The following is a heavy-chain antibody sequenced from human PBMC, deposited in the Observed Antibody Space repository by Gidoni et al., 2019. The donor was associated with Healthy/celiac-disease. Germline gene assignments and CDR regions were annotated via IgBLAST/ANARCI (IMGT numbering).Heavy chain of an antibody. J-gene: IGHJ4*02. CDR1: GFTFSSYG. Sequence: QVQLVESGGGVVQPGRSRRRSCAASGFTFSSYGMHWVRQAPGKGLEWVAVIWYDGSNKYYADSVKGRFTISRDNSKNTLYLQMNSLRAEDTAVYYCAREGGEAYCGGDCYWVFDYWGQGTLVTVSS. D-gene: IGHD2-21*02. CDR2: IWYDGSNK. CDR3: AREGGEAYCGGDCYWVFDY. V-gene: IGHV3-33*01.